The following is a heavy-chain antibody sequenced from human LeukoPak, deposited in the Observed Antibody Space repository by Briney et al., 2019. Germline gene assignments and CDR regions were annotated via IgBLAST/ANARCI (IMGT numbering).Heavy chain of an antibody. D-gene: IGHD3-3*01. CDR1: GFTFSSYS. Sequence: GGSLRLSCAASGFTFSSYSMNWVRQAPGKGLEWVSSISSSSSYIYYADSVKGRFTISRDNAKNSLYLQMNSLRAEDTAVYYCAREPTELLRFLEWPISDYWGQGTLVTVSS. CDR2: ISSSSSYI. J-gene: IGHJ4*02. CDR3: AREPTELLRFLEWPISDY. V-gene: IGHV3-21*01.